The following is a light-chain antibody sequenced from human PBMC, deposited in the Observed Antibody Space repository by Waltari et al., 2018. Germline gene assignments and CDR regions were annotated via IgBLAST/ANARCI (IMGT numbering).Light chain of an antibody. CDR3: QHSYSTPRT. CDR1: QRSSSY. J-gene: IGKJ3*01. CDR2: AAS. V-gene: IGKV1-39*01. Sequence: DIQTTQSTFSLSASVGDRITITCRASQRSSSYLNWYQQKPGKLPKLLIYAASSLQSGVPSRFSGSGSGTDFTLTISSLQPEDFATYYCQHSYSTPRTFGPGTKVDIK.